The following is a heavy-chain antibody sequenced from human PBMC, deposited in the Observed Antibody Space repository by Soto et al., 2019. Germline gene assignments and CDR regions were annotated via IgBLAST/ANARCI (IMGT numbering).Heavy chain of an antibody. D-gene: IGHD2-15*01. Sequence: GGSLRLSCAASGFTFSSYAMSWVRQAPGKGLEWVSAISGSGGSTYYADSVKGRFTISRDNSKNTLYLQMNSLRAEDTAVYYCAKYSGYCSGGSCSEFDYWGQGTLVTVSS. CDR3: AKYSGYCSGGSCSEFDY. J-gene: IGHJ4*02. CDR2: ISGSGGST. V-gene: IGHV3-23*01. CDR1: GFTFSSYA.